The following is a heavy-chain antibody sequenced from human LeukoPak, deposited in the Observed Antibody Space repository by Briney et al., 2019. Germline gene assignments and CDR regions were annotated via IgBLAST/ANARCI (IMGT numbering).Heavy chain of an antibody. J-gene: IGHJ5*02. V-gene: IGHV4-39*07. CDR2: IYYSGST. Sequence: SETLSLTCTVSGGSISSSSYYWGWIRQPPGKGLEWIGSIYYSGSTNYNPSLKSRVTISVDTSKNQFSLKLSSVTAADTAVYYCARSRYSSSRYNWLDPWGQGTLVTVSS. D-gene: IGHD6-13*01. CDR1: GGSISSSSYY. CDR3: ARSRYSSSRYNWLDP.